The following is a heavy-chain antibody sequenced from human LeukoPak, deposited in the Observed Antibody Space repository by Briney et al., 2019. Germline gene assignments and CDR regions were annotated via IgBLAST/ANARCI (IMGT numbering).Heavy chain of an antibody. D-gene: IGHD6-13*01. J-gene: IGHJ4*02. V-gene: IGHV4-31*03. CDR2: IYYSGST. CDR1: GGSISSGGYY. CDR3: ARVGGMGSSWYDFDY. Sequence: KSSETLSLTCTVSGGSISSGGYYWSWIRQHPGKGLEWIGYIYYSGSTYYNPSLKSRVTISVDTSKNQFSLKLSSVTAADTAVYYCARVGGMGSSWYDFDYWGQGTLVTVSS.